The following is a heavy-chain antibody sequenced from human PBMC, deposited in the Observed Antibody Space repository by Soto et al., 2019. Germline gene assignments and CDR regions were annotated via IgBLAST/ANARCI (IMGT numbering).Heavy chain of an antibody. V-gene: IGHV1-18*01. D-gene: IGHD1-1*01. Sequence: QVQLVQSGTVVKKPGASVKVSCKASGYIMTTYGVSWVRQAPGQGLEWVGWISAYNDHTNYAQKFQGRVTMTTDTSTSTAYMELRSLRSDDTAVCYCARGTYFGYWGQGTLVTVSS. CDR3: ARGTYFGY. CDR2: ISAYNDHT. J-gene: IGHJ4*02. CDR1: GYIMTTYG.